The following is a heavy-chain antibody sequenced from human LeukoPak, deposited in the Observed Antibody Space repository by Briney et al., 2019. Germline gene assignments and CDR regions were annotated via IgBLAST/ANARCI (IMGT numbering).Heavy chain of an antibody. CDR1: GGTFSSYA. CDR3: ARTDSSGYLTDY. D-gene: IGHD3-22*01. J-gene: IGHJ4*02. Sequence: ASVKVSCKASGGTFSSYAISWVRQVPGQGLEWMGRIIPIFGTANYAQKFQGRVTITTDESTSTAYMELSSLRSEDTAVYYCARTDSSGYLTDYWGQGTLVTVSS. V-gene: IGHV1-69*05. CDR2: IIPIFGTA.